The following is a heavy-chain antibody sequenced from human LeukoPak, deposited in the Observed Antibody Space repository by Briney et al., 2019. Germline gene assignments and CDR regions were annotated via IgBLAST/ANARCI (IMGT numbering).Heavy chain of an antibody. CDR3: ARDPGWRGGSCYGHVDY. D-gene: IGHD2-15*01. CDR2: IKQDGSEK. Sequence: GGSLRLSCAASGFTFSSYWMSWVRQAPGKGLEWVANIKQDGSEKYYVDSVKGRFTISRDNAKNSLYLQMNSLRAEDTAVYYGARDPGWRGGSCYGHVDYGGRGTRVSVSS. V-gene: IGHV3-7*01. CDR1: GFTFSSYW. J-gene: IGHJ4*02.